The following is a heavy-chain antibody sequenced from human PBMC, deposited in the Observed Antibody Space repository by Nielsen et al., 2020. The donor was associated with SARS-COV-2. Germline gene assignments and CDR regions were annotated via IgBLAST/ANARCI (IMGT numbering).Heavy chain of an antibody. CDR3: ARDLGDIVVVPAAYTHYGMDV. J-gene: IGHJ6*02. Sequence: GESLKISCAASGFTFSDYYMSWIRQAPGKGLEWVSYISSSGSTIYYADSVKGRFTISRDNAKNSLYLQMNSLRAEDTAVYYCARDLGDIVVVPAAYTHYGMDVWGQGTTVTVSS. CDR2: ISSSGSTI. D-gene: IGHD2-2*01. CDR1: GFTFSDYY. V-gene: IGHV3-11*04.